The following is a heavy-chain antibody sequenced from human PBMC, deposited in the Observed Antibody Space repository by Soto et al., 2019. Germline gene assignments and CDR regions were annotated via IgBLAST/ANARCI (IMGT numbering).Heavy chain of an antibody. CDR2: MNPNTGDT. CDR3: ASGDGYIFDY. D-gene: IGHD5-12*01. V-gene: IGHV1-8*01. Sequence: QVQLVQSGAEVKKPGASVKVSCKASGYTFISYDINWVRQATGQGLEWMGWMNPNTGDTGYAQKFQGRVTMTRNTSINTANLDLSSLRSDDTAVYFGASGDGYIFDYWGQGTLVTVSS. CDR1: GYTFISYD. J-gene: IGHJ4*02.